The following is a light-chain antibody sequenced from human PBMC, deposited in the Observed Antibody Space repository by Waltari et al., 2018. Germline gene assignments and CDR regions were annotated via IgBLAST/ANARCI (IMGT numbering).Light chain of an antibody. V-gene: IGLV2-23*02. J-gene: IGLJ3*02. Sequence: QSALTQPASVSGSRGQSITISCTGSSSDIGRYNVVSWYQHHPGKAPKLLSYGVNNRPSWVATRFSGSKSGNTASLTISGLQAEDEADYYCSSYAGSVVFGGGTKLTVL. CDR3: SSYAGSVV. CDR2: GVN. CDR1: SSDIGRYNV.